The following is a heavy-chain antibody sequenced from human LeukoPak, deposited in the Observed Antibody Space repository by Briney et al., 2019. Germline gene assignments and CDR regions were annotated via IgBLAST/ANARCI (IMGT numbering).Heavy chain of an antibody. D-gene: IGHD3-3*02. CDR3: ARVHFWSGHNWFDP. V-gene: IGHV4-59*01. CDR2: IYYSGST. CDR1: GGSISSYY. Sequence: PSETLSLTCTVSGGSISSYYWSWIRQPTGKGLEWIGYIYYSGSTNYNPSLKSRVTISVDTSKNQFSLKLSSVTAADTAVYYCARVHFWSGHNWFDPWGQGTLVTVSS. J-gene: IGHJ5*02.